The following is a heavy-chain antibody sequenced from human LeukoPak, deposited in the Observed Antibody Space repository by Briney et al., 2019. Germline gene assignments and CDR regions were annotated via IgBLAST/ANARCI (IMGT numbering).Heavy chain of an antibody. CDR3: ARRRLLEWTFDAFDI. J-gene: IGHJ3*02. D-gene: IGHD3-3*01. CDR1: GGSISSATYY. CDR2: IYYSGST. V-gene: IGHV4-39*01. Sequence: SETLSLTCTVSGGSISSATYYWGWIRQPPGKGLEWIGSIYYSGSTYYNPSLKSRVTISVDTSKNQFSLKLNSVTAADTAVYYCARRRLLEWTFDAFDIWGQGTMVTVSS.